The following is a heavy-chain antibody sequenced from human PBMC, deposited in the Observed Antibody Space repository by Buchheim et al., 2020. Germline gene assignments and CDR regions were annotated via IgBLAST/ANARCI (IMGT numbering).Heavy chain of an antibody. CDR2: LTISGDFT. Sequence: EVHLVQSGGGLVQPGGSLRLSCEASGFTFSSAAMTWVRQAPGKGLEWVSSLTISGDFTYYADSVRGWFSISRDNSKYTLYLQMNSLRAEDTAVYYCAKEVRPNDFWGQGTL. J-gene: IGHJ4*02. V-gene: IGHV3-23*04. CDR1: GFTFSSAA. CDR3: AKEVRPNDF.